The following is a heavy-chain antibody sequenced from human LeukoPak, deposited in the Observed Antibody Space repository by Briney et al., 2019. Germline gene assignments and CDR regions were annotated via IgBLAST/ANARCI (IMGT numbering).Heavy chain of an antibody. CDR2: ISGSGGST. D-gene: IGHD1-26*01. J-gene: IGHJ5*02. CDR1: GFTFSSYA. V-gene: IGHV3-23*01. Sequence: GGSLRLSCAASGFTFSSYAMSWVRQAPGKGLEWVSAISGSGGSTYYADSVKGRFTISRDNSKNTLYLQMNSLRAEDTAVYYCAKDRIVGAKRAPNWFDPWGQGTLVTVSS. CDR3: AKDRIVGAKRAPNWFDP.